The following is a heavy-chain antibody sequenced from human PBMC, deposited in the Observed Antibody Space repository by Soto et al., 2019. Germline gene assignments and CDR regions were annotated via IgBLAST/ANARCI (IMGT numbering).Heavy chain of an antibody. Sequence: PSETLSLTCSVSGDSISSSSYYWGWIRQSPGEGLEWIGNIHGSGGTHYNPSLKRRVTISVDKSKNQFSLKLSSVTAADTAVYYCARSRYCSGGSCPKIFDYWGQGTLVTVSS. D-gene: IGHD2-15*01. CDR1: GDSISSSSYY. CDR3: ARSRYCSGGSCPKIFDY. CDR2: IHGSGGT. V-gene: IGHV4-39*07. J-gene: IGHJ4*02.